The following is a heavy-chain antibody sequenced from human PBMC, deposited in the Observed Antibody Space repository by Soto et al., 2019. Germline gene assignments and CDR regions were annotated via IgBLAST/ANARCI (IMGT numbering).Heavy chain of an antibody. Sequence: ASETLSLTCAVSGGSFSGYIWTWIRQTPGKGLQWIGQINHSGSSIYNPSLKNRVTISTMSNNKFSLELSSVTAADTAVYYCTRGLFSGSSYSGSWSYFDSWGQGTMVTVSP. CDR1: GGSFSGYI. CDR3: TRGLFSGSSYSGSWSYFDS. D-gene: IGHD1-26*01. J-gene: IGHJ4*02. CDR2: INHSGSS. V-gene: IGHV4-34*01.